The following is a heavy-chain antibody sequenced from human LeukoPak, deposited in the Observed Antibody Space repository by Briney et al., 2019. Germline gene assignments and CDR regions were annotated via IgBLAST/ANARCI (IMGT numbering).Heavy chain of an antibody. J-gene: IGHJ4*02. Sequence: GGSLRLSCSASGFTVSSNYMSWVRQAPGGGLECVSVSYSGGSTYYADSVKGRFTISRDNSKNTLYLQMNGLRAEDTAVYYCAKDLYGDYLYYFDYWGQGTLVTVSS. D-gene: IGHD4-17*01. CDR2: SYSGGST. V-gene: IGHV3-53*01. CDR3: AKDLYGDYLYYFDY. CDR1: GFTVSSNY.